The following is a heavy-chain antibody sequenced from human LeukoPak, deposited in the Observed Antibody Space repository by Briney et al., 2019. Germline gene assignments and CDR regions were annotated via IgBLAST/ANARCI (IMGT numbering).Heavy chain of an antibody. CDR3: ARDVWELFPSRLSGTYYFDY. CDR1: GYTFTGYY. J-gene: IGHJ4*02. D-gene: IGHD1-26*01. V-gene: IGHV1-2*02. CDR2: INPNSGGT. Sequence: ASVKVSCKASGYTFTGYYMHWVRQAPGQGLEWMGWINPNSGGTNYAQKFQGRVTMTRDTSISTAYMELSRLRSDDTAVYYCARDVWELFPSRLSGTYYFDYWGQGTLVTVSS.